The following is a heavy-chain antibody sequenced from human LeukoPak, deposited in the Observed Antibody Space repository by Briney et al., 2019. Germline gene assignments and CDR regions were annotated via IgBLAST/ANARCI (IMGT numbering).Heavy chain of an antibody. Sequence: GGSLRLSCAASGFIFNGHWMHWVRQAPGKGLMWVSHIIGDGSSTNYADSVKGRFTISRDNAKNTLYLQMNSLRAEDTAVYYYTRDVGFCSGGRCFPSGPADYWGQGTLVTVSS. D-gene: IGHD2-15*01. CDR3: TRDVGFCSGGRCFPSGPADY. J-gene: IGHJ4*02. CDR2: IIGDGSST. CDR1: GFIFNGHW. V-gene: IGHV3-74*01.